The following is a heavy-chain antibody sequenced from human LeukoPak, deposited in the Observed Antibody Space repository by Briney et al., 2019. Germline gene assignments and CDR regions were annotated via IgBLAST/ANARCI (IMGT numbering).Heavy chain of an antibody. CDR2: ISYDGSNK. D-gene: IGHD3-16*02. V-gene: IGHV3-30-3*01. Sequence: GGSLRLSCAPSGFTFSSYAMHWVRQAPGKGLEWGAVISYDGSNKYYADSVKGRFTLARDNSKNTLYLQMNSLRAEDAAVYYCARVCGVWGSYRYTVDYWGQGTLVTVSS. J-gene: IGHJ4*02. CDR3: ARVCGVWGSYRYTVDY. CDR1: GFTFSSYA.